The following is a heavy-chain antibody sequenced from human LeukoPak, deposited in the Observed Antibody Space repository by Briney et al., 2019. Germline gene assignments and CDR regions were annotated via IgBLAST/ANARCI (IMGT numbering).Heavy chain of an antibody. J-gene: IGHJ4*02. Sequence: GGSPRLSCAASGFTFSSYAMSWVRQAPGKGLEWVSAISGSGGSTYYADSVKGRFTISRDNSKNTLYLQMNSLRAEDTAVYYCAKGGDIVVVVAAVSGFDYWGQGTLVTVSS. CDR3: AKGGDIVVVVAAVSGFDY. CDR1: GFTFSSYA. CDR2: ISGSGGST. D-gene: IGHD2-15*01. V-gene: IGHV3-23*01.